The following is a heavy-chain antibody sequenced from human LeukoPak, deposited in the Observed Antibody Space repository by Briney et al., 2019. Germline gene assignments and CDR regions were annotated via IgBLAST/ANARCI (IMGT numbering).Heavy chain of an antibody. D-gene: IGHD2-21*02. J-gene: IGHJ4*02. CDR2: ISGGGDT. V-gene: IGHV3-23*01. CDR3: AKGCGGYCFSSFDY. Sequence: GGSLRLSCAASKFTFSTYAMGWVRQAPGKGLEWVSTISGGGDTYYADSVKRRFTISRDNSKNTLYLQMSSLRADDTAICYCAKGCGGYCFSSFDYWGQGTLVTVSS. CDR1: KFTFSTYA.